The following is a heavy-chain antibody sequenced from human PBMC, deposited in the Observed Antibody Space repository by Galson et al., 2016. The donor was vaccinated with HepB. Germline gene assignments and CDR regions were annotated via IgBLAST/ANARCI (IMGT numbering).Heavy chain of an antibody. J-gene: IGHJ3*01. CDR3: TRASFDV. Sequence: SVKVSCKASGCAFTNYDVYWVRQASGHGLEWLAWMNPSTGKTNSAQRFQGRLNMTRNTSKREAYMELNNLTYEDTAVYYCTRASFDVWGEGTMVTVSS. V-gene: IGHV1-8*01. CDR2: MNPSTGKT. CDR1: GCAFTNYD.